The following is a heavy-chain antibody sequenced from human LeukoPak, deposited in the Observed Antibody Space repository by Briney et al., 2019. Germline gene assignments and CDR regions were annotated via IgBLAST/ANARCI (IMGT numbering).Heavy chain of an antibody. J-gene: IGHJ5*02. V-gene: IGHV3-21*01. Sequence: GGSLRLSCAASGFTFSSYEVNWVRQAPGKGLEWVSSISSGSSYIYYADSVKGRFTISRDNAKNSLYLQMNSLRAEDTAVYYCARDQSTTGFCSSTSCFARLFDPWGQGTLVTVSS. D-gene: IGHD2-2*01. CDR1: GFTFSSYE. CDR3: ARDQSTTGFCSSTSCFARLFDP. CDR2: ISSGSSYI.